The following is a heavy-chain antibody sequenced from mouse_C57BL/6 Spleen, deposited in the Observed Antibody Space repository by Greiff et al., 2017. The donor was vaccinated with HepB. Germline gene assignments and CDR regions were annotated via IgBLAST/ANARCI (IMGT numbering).Heavy chain of an antibody. J-gene: IGHJ1*03. CDR2: IDPSDSYT. Sequence: QVQLQQPGAELVRPGTSVKLSCKASGYTFTSYWMHWVKQRPGQGLEWIGVIDPSDSYTNYNQKFKGKATLTVDTSSSTAYMQLSRLTSEDSAVYYCARSPPPGVHWYTDVCGTGTSVTVSP. CDR3: ARSPPPGVHWYTDV. V-gene: IGHV1-59*01. CDR1: GYTFTSYW.